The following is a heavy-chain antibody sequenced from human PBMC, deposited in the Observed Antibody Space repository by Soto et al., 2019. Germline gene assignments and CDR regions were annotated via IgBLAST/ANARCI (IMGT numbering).Heavy chain of an antibody. J-gene: IGHJ6*02. CDR3: ASRSSSTPSYYHGMDV. CDR2: IYSGGTT. Sequence: GSLRLSCAASGFTVSGNYMTWVRQAPGKGLEWVSVIYSGGTTYYADSVKGRFTISRDNSKNTLYLQMNSLRGEDTAVYYCASRSSSTPSYYHGMDVWGPGTTVTVSS. CDR1: GFTVSGNY. D-gene: IGHD6-6*01. V-gene: IGHV3-53*01.